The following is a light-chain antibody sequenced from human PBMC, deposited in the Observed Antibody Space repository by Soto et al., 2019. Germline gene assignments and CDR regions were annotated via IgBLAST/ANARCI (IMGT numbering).Light chain of an antibody. CDR1: QSVSSN. CDR2: DAS. Sequence: EIVMTQSPATLSVSPGERATLSCRASQSVSSNLAWHQQKPGQAPRILMYDASTRATGISDRLSGSGSGTELTLTISRLQSEDFAVYYCQKYHNWPITFGQGTRLEIK. V-gene: IGKV3-15*01. CDR3: QKYHNWPIT. J-gene: IGKJ5*01.